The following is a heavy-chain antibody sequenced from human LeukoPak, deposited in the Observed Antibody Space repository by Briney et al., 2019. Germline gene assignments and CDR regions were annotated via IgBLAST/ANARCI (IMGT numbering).Heavy chain of an antibody. Sequence: PRGSLRLSCAASGFTFSSYAMSWVRQAPGKGLGWVSSITGSGTSTYYADSVKGRFTISRDNSKNTLFLQMNSLRAEDTAVYYCAKDPTTVVTRDWYFDLWGRGTLVTVSS. CDR3: AKDPTTVVTRDWYFDL. D-gene: IGHD4-23*01. V-gene: IGHV3-23*01. CDR2: ITGSGTST. J-gene: IGHJ2*01. CDR1: GFTFSSYA.